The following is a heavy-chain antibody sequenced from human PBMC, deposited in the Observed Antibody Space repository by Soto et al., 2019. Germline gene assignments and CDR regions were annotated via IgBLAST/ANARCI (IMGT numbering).Heavy chain of an antibody. Sequence: SETLSLTCAFSGFSISSGGYSWSWIRQPPGKGLEWIGYMYHSGSTYYNPSLNSRVTISIDRSKNQFSLKLSSVTAAETAVYYCARVPDYWGQGILVTVSS. J-gene: IGHJ4*02. CDR3: ARVPDY. CDR2: MYHSGST. V-gene: IGHV4-30-2*01. CDR1: GFSISSGGYS. D-gene: IGHD2-2*01.